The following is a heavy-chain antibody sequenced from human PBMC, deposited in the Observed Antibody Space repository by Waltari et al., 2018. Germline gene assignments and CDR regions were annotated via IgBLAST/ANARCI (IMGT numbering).Heavy chain of an antibody. CDR1: GDSIMKNNYH. CDR2: IYNSGTT. D-gene: IGHD3-3*01. CDR3: ARASTAIFGVVITGYNI. Sequence: QLQESGPGLVKPSETVSLTCRVPGDSIMKNNYHWGWIRQPPGKGLEWIGSIYNSGTTYYNPSLKSRVTISLDASRNQFSLRLSSVTAADTAVYYCARASTAIFGVVITGYNIWGQGTVVTVSS. J-gene: IGHJ3*01. V-gene: IGHV4-39*07.